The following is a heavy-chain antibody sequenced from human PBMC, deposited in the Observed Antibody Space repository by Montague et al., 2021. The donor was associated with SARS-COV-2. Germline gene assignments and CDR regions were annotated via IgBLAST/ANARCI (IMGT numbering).Heavy chain of an antibody. CDR3: ARGHIFGSGARGFEL. V-gene: IGHV4-61*03. Sequence: SDILSLTRTVSGGLSNTDPSNRDFWSWLRQTPGKELEWIGWIHYXGYTHYNPSLKSRVTISIDTPKRYFSLRLNLLTATDTAVYYCARGHIFGSGARGFELGGQGTLVTVAS. CDR1: GGLSNTDPSNRDF. D-gene: IGHD3-10*01. CDR2: IHYXGYT. J-gene: IGHJ4*02.